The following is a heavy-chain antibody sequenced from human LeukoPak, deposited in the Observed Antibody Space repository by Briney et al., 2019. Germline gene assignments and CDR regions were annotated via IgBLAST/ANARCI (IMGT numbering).Heavy chain of an antibody. J-gene: IGHJ6*02. CDR1: GYTFTSYD. Sequence: ASVKVSCKASGYTFTSYDINWVRQATGQGLEWMGWMNPNSGNTGYAQKFRGRVTMTRNTSISTAYMELSSLRSEDTAVYYCARGAMLLWFGELFRRDYYYYGMDVWGQGTTVTVSS. V-gene: IGHV1-8*01. D-gene: IGHD3-10*01. CDR2: MNPNSGNT. CDR3: ARGAMLLWFGELFRRDYYYYGMDV.